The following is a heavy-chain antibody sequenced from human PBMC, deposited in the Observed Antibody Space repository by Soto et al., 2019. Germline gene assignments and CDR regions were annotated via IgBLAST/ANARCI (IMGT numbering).Heavy chain of an antibody. CDR3: ARDARGDEAPMDY. D-gene: IGHD3-10*01. V-gene: IGHV1-8*01. CDR2: MNPNSGNT. Sequence: GASVKVSCKASGDTFTNYDIKWVRQATGQGLEWMGWMNPNSGNTGYAQKFQGRVTMTRNTSISTAYMELSSLRSEDTAVYYCARDARGDEAPMDYWGQGTLVTVSS. J-gene: IGHJ4*02. CDR1: GDTFTNYD.